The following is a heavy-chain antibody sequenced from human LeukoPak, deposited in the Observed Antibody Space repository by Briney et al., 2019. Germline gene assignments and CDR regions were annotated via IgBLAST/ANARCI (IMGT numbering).Heavy chain of an antibody. CDR1: GFTFSSYA. Sequence: GGSLRLSCAASGFTFSSYAMHWVRQAPGKGLEWVAVISYDGSNKYYADSVKGRFTISRDNSKNTLYLQMNSLRAEDTAVYYCARARWELQQAYFQHWGQGTLVTVSS. D-gene: IGHD1-26*01. J-gene: IGHJ1*01. CDR2: ISYDGSNK. V-gene: IGHV3-30-3*01. CDR3: ARARWELQQAYFQH.